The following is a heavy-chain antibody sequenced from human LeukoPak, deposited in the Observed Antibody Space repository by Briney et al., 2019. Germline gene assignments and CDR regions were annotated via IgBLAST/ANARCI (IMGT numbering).Heavy chain of an antibody. CDR3: ATVLTGTTGFDY. Sequence: ASVKVSCKVSGYTLTELSMHWVRQAPGKGLEWMGGFDPEDGETIYAQKFQGRVTMTEDTSTDTAYMELSSLRSEDTAVYYCATVLTGTTGFDYWGQGILVTVSS. D-gene: IGHD1-20*01. CDR1: GYTLTELS. CDR2: FDPEDGET. V-gene: IGHV1-24*01. J-gene: IGHJ4*02.